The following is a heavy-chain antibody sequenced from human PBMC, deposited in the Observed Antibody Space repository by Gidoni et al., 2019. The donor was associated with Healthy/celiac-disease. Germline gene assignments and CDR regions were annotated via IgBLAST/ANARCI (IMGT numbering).Heavy chain of an antibody. Sequence: EVQLVESGGGFVQPGVSLRLSCAASGFTFSSYAMHWVRQAPGKGLEYVSAISSNGGSTYYANSVKGRFTISRDNSKNTLYLQMGSLRAEDMAVYYCARDRGGRVAGTVNWYFDLWGRGTLVTVSS. CDR3: ARDRGGRVAGTVNWYFDL. J-gene: IGHJ2*01. CDR1: GFTFSSYA. D-gene: IGHD6-19*01. CDR2: ISSNGGST. V-gene: IGHV3-64*01.